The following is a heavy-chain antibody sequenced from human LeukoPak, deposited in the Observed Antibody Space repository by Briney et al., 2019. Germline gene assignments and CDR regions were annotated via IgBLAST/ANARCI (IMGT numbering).Heavy chain of an antibody. J-gene: IGHJ4*02. Sequence: SSVKVSCKASGGTFSSYAISWMRQAPGQGLEWIGGIIPIFGTANYAQKFQGRVTITADESTSTAYMELSSLRSEDTAVYYCARVVQARVEMATISGGLLDYWGQGTLVTVSS. CDR1: GGTFSSYA. D-gene: IGHD5-24*01. V-gene: IGHV1-69*01. CDR2: IIPIFGTA. CDR3: ARVVQARVEMATISGGLLDY.